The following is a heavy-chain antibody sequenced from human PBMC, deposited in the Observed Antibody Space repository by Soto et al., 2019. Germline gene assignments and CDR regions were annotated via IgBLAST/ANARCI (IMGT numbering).Heavy chain of an antibody. D-gene: IGHD6-13*01. CDR3: TRDASRDSSARGWFDP. V-gene: IGHV3-21*01. Sequence: LRLSCAASGFTFRSFTMNWVRQAPGKGLEWVSTISSNSAYIYYTDALRGRFTISRDNAKNSLHLQMDSLRAEDTAVYYCTRDASRDSSARGWFDPMHPRTLGTV. CDR1: GFTFRSFT. CDR2: ISSNSAYI. J-gene: IGHJ5*02.